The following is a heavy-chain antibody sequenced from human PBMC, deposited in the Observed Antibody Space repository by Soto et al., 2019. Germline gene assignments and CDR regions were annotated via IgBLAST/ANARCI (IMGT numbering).Heavy chain of an antibody. CDR3: AKGSDTSPRWRE. J-gene: IGHJ4*02. CDR1: GFTLSSYW. D-gene: IGHD1-26*01. CDR2: IRGGGDFT. Sequence: GGSLRLSFAASGFTLSSYWMHWVRQAPGKGLVWVSRIRGGGDFTEYADSVKGRFTISRDNSKNTVSLEMKSLRVEDTALYYWAKGSDTSPRWREGGKEPRVTVPS. V-gene: IGHV3-74*03.